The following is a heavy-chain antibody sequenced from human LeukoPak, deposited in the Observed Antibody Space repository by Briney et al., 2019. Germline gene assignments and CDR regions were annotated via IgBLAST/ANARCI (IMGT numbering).Heavy chain of an antibody. CDR3: ARAGGGSSSWYSYYYYYGMDV. V-gene: IGHV3-30*04. CDR1: GFTFSSYA. Sequence: GGSLRLSGTASGFTFSSYAMHWVRKAPGKGLERVAVISYDGSNKYYADPSKGRFTSSRDNSSNPLYLQMISLGAEDTAVYYCARAGGGSSSWYSYYYYYGMDVWGQGTTVTVSS. CDR2: ISYDGSNK. J-gene: IGHJ6*02. D-gene: IGHD6-13*01.